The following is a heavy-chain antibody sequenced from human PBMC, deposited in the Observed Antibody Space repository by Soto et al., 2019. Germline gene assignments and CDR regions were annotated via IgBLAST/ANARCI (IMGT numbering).Heavy chain of an antibody. CDR3: ARDRTSGDYEIFDY. D-gene: IGHD4-17*01. Sequence: SETLSLTCTVSGGSISSYYWCWIRQPPGKGLEWIGYIYYSGSTYYNPSLKSRVTMSVDTSKNQFSLKLSSVNAADTAVYYCARDRTSGDYEIFDYWGQGTLVTVSS. CDR1: GGSISSYY. V-gene: IGHV4-59*06. CDR2: IYYSGST. J-gene: IGHJ4*02.